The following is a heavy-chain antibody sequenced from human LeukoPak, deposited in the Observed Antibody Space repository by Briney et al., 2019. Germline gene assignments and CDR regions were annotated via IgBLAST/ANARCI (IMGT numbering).Heavy chain of an antibody. J-gene: IGHJ5*02. Sequence: ASVKVSCEASGYTFTGYYMHWVRQAPGQGLEWMGWINPNSGGTNYAQKFQGRVTLTRDTSISTAFMELSRLRSDDTAVYYCARGPDEWLVLPLTWFDPWGQGTLVTVSS. CDR2: INPNSGGT. CDR3: ARGPDEWLVLPLTWFDP. CDR1: GYTFTGYY. V-gene: IGHV1-2*02. D-gene: IGHD6-19*01.